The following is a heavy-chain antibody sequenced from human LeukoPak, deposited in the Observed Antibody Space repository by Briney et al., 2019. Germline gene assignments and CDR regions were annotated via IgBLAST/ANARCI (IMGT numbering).Heavy chain of an antibody. J-gene: IGHJ3*02. CDR3: AKGLTVNDAFDI. CDR2: ISGSGGST. CDR1: GFTLSSYA. V-gene: IGHV3-23*01. Sequence: SGGSLRLSCAASGFTLSSYAMSWVRQAPGKGLEWVSAISGSGGSTYYADSVKGRFTISRDNSKNTLYLQMNSLRAEDTAVYYCAKGLTVNDAFDIWGQGTMVTVSS. D-gene: IGHD4-17*01.